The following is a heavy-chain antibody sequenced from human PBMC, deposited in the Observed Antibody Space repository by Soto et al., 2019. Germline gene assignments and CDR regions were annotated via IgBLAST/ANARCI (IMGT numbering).Heavy chain of an antibody. CDR1: GGSISSYY. D-gene: IGHD3-10*01. CDR2: IYYSGST. J-gene: IGHJ6*02. CDR3: ARLYGSGSYKNYYYYGMDV. V-gene: IGHV4-59*01. Sequence: PSETLSLTCTVSGGSISSYYWSWIRQPPGKGLEWIGYIYYSGSTNYNPSLKSRVTISVDTSKNQLSLKLSSVTAADTAVYYCARLYGSGSYKNYYYYGMDVWGQGTTVTVSS.